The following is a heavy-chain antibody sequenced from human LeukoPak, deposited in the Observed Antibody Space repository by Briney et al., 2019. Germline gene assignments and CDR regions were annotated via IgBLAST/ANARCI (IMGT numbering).Heavy chain of an antibody. Sequence: AASVKVSCKTSGYTFTNYDIYWVRLATGQGLEWMGWMHPNSGKTVYAQKFQGRVTMTRDTSTSTAYMELSSLRFEGTAVYYCAKGWRSSGWYEEGSWGQGTLVTVSS. V-gene: IGHV1-8*01. CDR1: GYTFTNYD. CDR3: AKGWRSSGWYEEGS. CDR2: MHPNSGKT. J-gene: IGHJ5*02. D-gene: IGHD6-13*01.